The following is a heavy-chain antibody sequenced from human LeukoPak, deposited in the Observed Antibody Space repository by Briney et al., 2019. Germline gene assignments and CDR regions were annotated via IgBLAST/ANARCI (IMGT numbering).Heavy chain of an antibody. J-gene: IGHJ4*02. CDR1: GFSFSSYS. Sequence: GGSLRLSCAASGFSFSSYSMNWVRQAPGKGLQWVATISTGGGNTHYTDSVKGRFTISRDDSKNTLYLQMNSLRPEDTAIYYCAKDVGDIMFDYWGQGTLVTVSS. D-gene: IGHD3-9*01. CDR2: ISTGGGNT. CDR3: AKDVGDIMFDY. V-gene: IGHV3-23*01.